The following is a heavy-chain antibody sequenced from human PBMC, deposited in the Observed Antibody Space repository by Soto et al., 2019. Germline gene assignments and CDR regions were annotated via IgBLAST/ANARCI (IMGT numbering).Heavy chain of an antibody. CDR2: ISYDGSNK. V-gene: IGHV3-30-3*01. Sequence: QVQLVESGGGVVQPGRSLRLSCAASGFTFSSYAMHWVRQAPGKGLEWVAVISYDGSNKYYADSVKGRFTISRDNFKNTLYLQMNSLRAEDTAVYYCARDLLWAVSPYYFDYWGQGTLVTVSS. J-gene: IGHJ4*02. CDR1: GFTFSSYA. CDR3: ARDLLWAVSPYYFDY. D-gene: IGHD3-16*01.